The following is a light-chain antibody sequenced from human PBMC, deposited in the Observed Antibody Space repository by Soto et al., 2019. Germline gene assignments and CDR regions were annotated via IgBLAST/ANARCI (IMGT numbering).Light chain of an antibody. CDR1: SSNIGSNY. J-gene: IGLJ2*01. CDR2: RNN. Sequence: QSVLTQPPSASGTPGQRVNISCSGSSSNIGSNYVYWYRQFPGTAPKLLIQRNNQRPSGVPARFSGSKSGTSASLAINGLRSEDEAEYYCGGWYDSLSGPVFGGGTKLTVL. CDR3: GGWYDSLSGPV. V-gene: IGLV1-47*01.